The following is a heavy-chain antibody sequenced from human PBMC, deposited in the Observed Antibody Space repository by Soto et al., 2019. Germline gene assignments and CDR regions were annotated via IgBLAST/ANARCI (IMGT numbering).Heavy chain of an antibody. CDR2: ISYDGSNK. Sequence: QVQLVESGGGVVQPGRSLRLSCAASGFTFSSYGMHWVRQAPGKGLEWVAVISYDGSNKYYADSVKGRFTISRDNSKNTLDLQMNSLRAEDTAVYYCAKGDVGSYYDYWGQGTLVTVSS. D-gene: IGHD1-26*01. J-gene: IGHJ4*02. CDR1: GFTFSSYG. CDR3: AKGDVGSYYDY. V-gene: IGHV3-30*18.